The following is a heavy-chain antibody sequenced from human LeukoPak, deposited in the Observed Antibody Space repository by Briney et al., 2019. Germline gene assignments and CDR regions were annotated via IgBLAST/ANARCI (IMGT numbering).Heavy chain of an antibody. CDR2: ISSSGSTI. CDR3: ARGDGYCSGGSCSNWFDP. CDR1: GFTFSSYE. D-gene: IGHD2-15*01. Sequence: GGSLRLSCAASGFTFSSYEMNWVRQAPGKGLEWVSYISSSGSTIYYADSVKGRFTISRDNAKNSLCLQMNSLRAEDTAVYYCARGDGYCSGGSCSNWFDPWGQGTLVTVSS. J-gene: IGHJ5*02. V-gene: IGHV3-48*03.